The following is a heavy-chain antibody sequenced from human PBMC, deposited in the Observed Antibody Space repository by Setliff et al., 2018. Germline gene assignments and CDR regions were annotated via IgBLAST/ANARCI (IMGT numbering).Heavy chain of an antibody. CDR3: ATDSSDYDFWSGYSRPFGY. V-gene: IGHV4-39*01. J-gene: IGHJ4*02. Sequence: SETLSLTCTVSGGSISSSSYYWGWIRQPPGKGLEWIGSIYYSGSTYYNPSLKSRVTISVDTSKNQFSLKLSSVTAADTAVYYCATDSSDYDFWSGYSRPFGYWGQGTLVTV. CDR1: GGSISSSSYY. CDR2: IYYSGST. D-gene: IGHD3-3*01.